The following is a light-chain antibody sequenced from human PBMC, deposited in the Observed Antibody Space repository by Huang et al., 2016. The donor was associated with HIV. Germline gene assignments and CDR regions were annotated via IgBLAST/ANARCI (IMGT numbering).Light chain of an antibody. CDR3: QQRSDWPLT. Sequence: EIVLTQSPATLPLSPGERATLPCRASQSVSTYSAWYQQRSGQAPRLLIYDASNRVPGIPARFSGSGSGTDFTLTISSLEPEDFAVYYCQQRSDWPLTCGGGTKVEMK. CDR1: QSVSTY. J-gene: IGKJ4*01. V-gene: IGKV3-11*01. CDR2: DAS.